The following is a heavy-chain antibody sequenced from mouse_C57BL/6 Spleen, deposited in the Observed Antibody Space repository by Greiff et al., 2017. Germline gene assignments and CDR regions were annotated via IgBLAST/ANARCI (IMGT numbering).Heavy chain of an antibody. V-gene: IGHV1-4*01. CDR2: INPSSGYT. Sequence: QVQLQQSGAELARPGASVKMSCKASGYTFTSYTMHWVKQRPGQGLEWIGYINPSSGYTKYNQKFKDKATLTADKSSSTAYMQLSSLTSEDSAVYYCARNPFQITTVDYWGQGTTLTVSS. CDR1: GYTFTSYT. J-gene: IGHJ2*01. D-gene: IGHD1-1*01. CDR3: ARNPFQITTVDY.